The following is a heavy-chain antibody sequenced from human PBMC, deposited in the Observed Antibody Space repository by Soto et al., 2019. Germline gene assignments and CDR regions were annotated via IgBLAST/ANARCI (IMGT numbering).Heavy chain of an antibody. CDR3: ARGHSSSWPFDY. V-gene: IGHV4-30-2*01. CDR2: IYHSGSS. CDR1: GGSISSGGYS. J-gene: IGHJ4*02. Sequence: SSETLSLTCAVSGGSISSGGYSWSWIRQPPGKGLEWIGYIYHSGSSNYNPSLKSRVTISVDTSKNQFSLKLSSVTAADTAVYYCARGHSSSWPFDYWGQGTLVTVS. D-gene: IGHD6-13*01.